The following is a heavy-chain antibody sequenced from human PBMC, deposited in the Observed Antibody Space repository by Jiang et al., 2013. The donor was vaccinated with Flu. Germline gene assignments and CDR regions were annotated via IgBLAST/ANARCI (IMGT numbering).Heavy chain of an antibody. V-gene: IGHV6-1*01. D-gene: IGHD3-10*01. Sequence: SQTLSLTCAISGDSVSSNSAAWNWIRQSPSRGLEWLGRTYYRSKWYNDYAVSVKSRITINPDTSKNQFSLQLNSVTPEDTAVYYCAREVYYGSGSYYDYFDYWGQGTLVTVSS. CDR2: TYYRSKWYN. CDR1: GDSVSSNSAA. CDR3: AREVYYGSGSYYDYFDY. J-gene: IGHJ4*02.